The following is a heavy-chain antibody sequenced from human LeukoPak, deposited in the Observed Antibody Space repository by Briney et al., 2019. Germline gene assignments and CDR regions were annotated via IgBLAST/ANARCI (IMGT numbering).Heavy chain of an antibody. CDR1: GYAFAAHH. Sequence: ASVKVSCKASGYAFAAHHIHWVRQAPGQGLEWMGWILPDGRDTKYSQKFRDRMTLTTDTSTNTAYMELSRLTPDDTAVYYCSGRYGPGPVWGQGTLISASP. V-gene: IGHV1-2*02. J-gene: IGHJ4*02. CDR2: ILPDGRDT. CDR3: SGRYGPGPV. D-gene: IGHD3-10*01.